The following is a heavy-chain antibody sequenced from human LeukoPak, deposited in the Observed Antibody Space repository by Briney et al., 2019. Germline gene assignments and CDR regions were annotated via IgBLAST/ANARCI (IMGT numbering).Heavy chain of an antibody. J-gene: IGHJ5*02. CDR2: IKQDGILK. CDR1: GFTFRNYW. Sequence: GGSLRLSCAASGFTFRNYWMSWVRQAPGRGLDWVATIKQDGILKHYVDSVKGRFTISRDNAANSLYLQMDRLRVEDTAVYYCARLGGETPRFDLWGQGALVTVSS. D-gene: IGHD4-23*01. CDR3: ARLGGETPRFDL. V-gene: IGHV3-7*01.